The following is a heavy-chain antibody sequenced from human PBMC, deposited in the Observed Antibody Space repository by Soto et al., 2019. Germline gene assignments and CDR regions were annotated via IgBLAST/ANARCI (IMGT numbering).Heavy chain of an antibody. D-gene: IGHD6-13*01. CDR1: GGSISSYY. V-gene: IGHV4-59*01. Sequence: PSETLSLTCTVSGGSISSYYWSWIRQPPGKGLEWIGYIYYSGSTNYNPSLKSRVTISVDTSKNQFSLKLSSVTAADTAVYYCARGPRIIAAAGPRRGWFDPWGQGTQVTVSS. J-gene: IGHJ5*02. CDR2: IYYSGST. CDR3: ARGPRIIAAAGPRRGWFDP.